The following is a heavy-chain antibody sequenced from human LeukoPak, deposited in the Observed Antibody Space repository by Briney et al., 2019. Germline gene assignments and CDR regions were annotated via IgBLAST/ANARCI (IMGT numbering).Heavy chain of an antibody. CDR1: GFTFSSYE. CDR3: ARIQSGFDI. V-gene: IGHV3-48*03. CDR2: ISGSGSTI. J-gene: IGHJ3*02. D-gene: IGHD1-26*01. Sequence: GGSLRLSCAASGFTFSSYEMNWVRQAPGKGLEWVSYISGSGSTIFYADSVKGRLTISRDNAKKSLYLQMNSLRAEDTAVYYCARIQSGFDIWGQGTMVTVSS.